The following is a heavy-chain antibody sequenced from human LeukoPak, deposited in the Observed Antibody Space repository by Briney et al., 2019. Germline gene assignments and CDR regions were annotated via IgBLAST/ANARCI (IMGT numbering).Heavy chain of an antibody. V-gene: IGHV4-59*12. CDR3: ARDLTDSGDAFDI. Sequence: SETLSLTCTVFGGSISSYYWSWIRQPPGKGLEWIGYIYYSGSTDYNPSLKSRVTISVETSKNQFSLQLNSVTPEDTAVYYCARDLTDSGDAFDIWGQGTMVTVSS. CDR2: IYYSGST. J-gene: IGHJ3*02. CDR1: GGSISSYY. D-gene: IGHD3-10*01.